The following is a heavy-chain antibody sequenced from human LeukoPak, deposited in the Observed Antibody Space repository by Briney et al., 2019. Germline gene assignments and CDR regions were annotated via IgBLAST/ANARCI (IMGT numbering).Heavy chain of an antibody. V-gene: IGHV1-24*01. CDR1: GYTLTELS. Sequence: ASVKVSCKVSGYTLTELSMHWVRQAPGKGLEWMGGFDPEDGETIYAQKFQGRVTMTEDTSTDTAYMELSSLRSEDTAAYYCATDREMATNFDYWGQGTLVTVSS. CDR2: FDPEDGET. J-gene: IGHJ4*02. D-gene: IGHD5-24*01. CDR3: ATDREMATNFDY.